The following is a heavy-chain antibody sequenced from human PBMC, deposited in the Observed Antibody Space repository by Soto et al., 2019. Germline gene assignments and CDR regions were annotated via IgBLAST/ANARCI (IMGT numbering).Heavy chain of an antibody. J-gene: IGHJ6*02. V-gene: IGHV1-2*02. CDR1: GYTFTGYY. CDR2: INPNSGGT. D-gene: IGHD6-13*01. CDR3: ARDRSFGIAAAVIYYYYGMDV. Sequence: ASVKVSCKASGYTFTGYYMHWVRQAPGQGLEWMGWINPNSGGTNYAQKFQGRVTITADKSTSTAYMELSSLRSEDTAVYYCARDRSFGIAAAVIYYYYGMDVWGQGTTVTVS.